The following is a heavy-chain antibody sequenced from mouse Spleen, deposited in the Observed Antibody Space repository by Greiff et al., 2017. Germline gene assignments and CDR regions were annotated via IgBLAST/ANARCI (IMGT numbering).Heavy chain of an antibody. J-gene: IGHJ1*01. D-gene: IGHD2-1*01. CDR1: GYTFTDYN. V-gene: IGHV1S29*02. CDR2: IYPYNGGT. CDR3: ARGNYGNYDWYFDV. Sequence: VQLQQSGPELVKPGASVKISCKASGYTFTDYNMHWVKQSHGKSLEWIGYIYPYNGGTGYNQKFKSKATLTVDNSSSIAYMELRSLTSEDSAVYYCARGNYGNYDWYFDVWGAGTTVTVSS.